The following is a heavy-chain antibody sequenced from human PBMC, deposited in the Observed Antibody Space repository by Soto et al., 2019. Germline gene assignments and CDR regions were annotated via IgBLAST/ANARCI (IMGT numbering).Heavy chain of an antibody. V-gene: IGHV3-30*03. CDR3: ATNLIQLWLNYFDY. CDR1: GFTFSSYG. J-gene: IGHJ4*02. CDR2: ISYDGSNK. Sequence: QVQLVESGGGVVQPGRSLRLSCAASGFTFSSYGMHWVRQAPGKGLEWVAVISYDGSNKYYADSVKGRFTISRDNSKNTLDLQMNSLRAEDTAVYYCATNLIQLWLNYFDYWGQGTLVTVSS. D-gene: IGHD5-18*01.